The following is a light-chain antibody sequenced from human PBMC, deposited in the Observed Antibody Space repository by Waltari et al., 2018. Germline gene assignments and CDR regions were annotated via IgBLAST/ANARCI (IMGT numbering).Light chain of an antibody. CDR1: PSLLYSNGNVY. J-gene: IGKJ3*01. Sequence: GVLTQSPLYLAVTLGQPASLACKSSPSLLYSNGNVYLDWYLQRPGHAPRRLIYQVSNRDSGLPDRFSGSGSDTDFTLRISRVEADDVGTYYCWQVPFTFGPGTKMEVK. CDR3: WQVPFT. CDR2: QVS. V-gene: IGKV2-30*01.